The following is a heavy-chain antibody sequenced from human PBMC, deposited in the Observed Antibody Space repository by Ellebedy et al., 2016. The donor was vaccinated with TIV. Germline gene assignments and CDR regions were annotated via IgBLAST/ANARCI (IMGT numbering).Heavy chain of an antibody. CDR1: GFTFNNSG. D-gene: IGHD1-20*01. V-gene: IGHV3-33*01. J-gene: IGHJ4*02. CDR2: IWYDGSQE. Sequence: GESLKISCAASGFTFNNSGMNWVRQAPGKGLEWVAGIWYDGSQEHYADSVKGRFTISRDNSKNTVSLQMSSLRGDDTAIYYCARDSAITGRTSLDYWGQGTLVTVSS. CDR3: ARDSAITGRTSLDY.